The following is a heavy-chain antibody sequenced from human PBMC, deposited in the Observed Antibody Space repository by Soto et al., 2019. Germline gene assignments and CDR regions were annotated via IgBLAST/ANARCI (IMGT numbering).Heavy chain of an antibody. V-gene: IGHV3-23*01. J-gene: IGHJ4*02. CDR3: AKGGYSGYDYGNFDY. D-gene: IGHD5-12*01. CDR2: ISGSGGST. CDR1: GFTFSSYA. Sequence: EVQLLESGGGLVQPGGSLRLSCAASGFTFSSYAMSWVRQAPGKGLEWVSAISGSGGSTYYADSVKGRYTISRDNSKNTLYLQMNSLRAEDTAVYYCAKGGYSGYDYGNFDYWGQGTLVTVSS.